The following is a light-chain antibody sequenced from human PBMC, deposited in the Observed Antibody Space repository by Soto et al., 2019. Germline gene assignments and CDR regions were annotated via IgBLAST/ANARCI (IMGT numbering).Light chain of an antibody. CDR3: SSYAGSTNIL. J-gene: IGLJ2*01. CDR2: EVT. CDR1: SSDVGGYNY. V-gene: IGLV2-8*01. Sequence: QSVLTQPPSAAGSPGQSVTISCTGTSSDVGGYNYVSWYQQHPGKAPKLMIYEVTKRPSGVHDRFSGFKSGNTASLTVSWLQAEDEADYYCSSYAGSTNILVGGGTKVTVL.